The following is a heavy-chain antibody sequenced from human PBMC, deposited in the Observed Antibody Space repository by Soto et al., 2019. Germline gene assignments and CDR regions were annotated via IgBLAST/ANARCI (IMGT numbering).Heavy chain of an antibody. CDR2: IYYSGST. V-gene: IGHV4-31*03. Sequence: SETLSLTCTVSGGSISSGGYYWSWIRQHPGKGLEWIGYIYYSGSTYYNPSLKSRVTISVDTSKNQFSLKLSSVTAADTAVYYCARGYSSSWYGRYNWFDPWGQGTLVTVS. CDR1: GGSISSGGYY. CDR3: ARGYSSSWYGRYNWFDP. J-gene: IGHJ5*02. D-gene: IGHD6-13*01.